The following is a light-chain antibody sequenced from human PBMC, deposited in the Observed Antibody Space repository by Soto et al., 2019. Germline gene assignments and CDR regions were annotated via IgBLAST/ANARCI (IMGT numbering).Light chain of an antibody. CDR3: QQYGSAPST. CDR2: AAS. J-gene: IGKJ1*01. Sequence: EIVLTQSPGTLSLSPGKRATISCSASQSVSSNYLAWYRQKPGQAPRLLIYAASNRARGIPDRFGGSGSGTDFTLPVRRLEPEDFAVYYCQQYGSAPSTFGQGTKVEI. CDR1: QSVSSNY. V-gene: IGKV3-20*01.